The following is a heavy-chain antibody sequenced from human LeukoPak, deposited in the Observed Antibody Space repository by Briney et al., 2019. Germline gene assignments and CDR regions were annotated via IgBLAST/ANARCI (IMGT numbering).Heavy chain of an antibody. CDR1: GGSIRNSFF. CDR2: MHYSGNT. V-gene: IGHV4-39*01. Sequence: SETLSLTCTVSGGSIRNSFFWGWIRQPPGKGLDWIGSMHYSGNTYDNPSLKSRVTISVGTSKNHFSLNLSSVTAADTAVYYCARIRGTGLPDYWGQGTLVTVSS. J-gene: IGHJ4*02. D-gene: IGHD3/OR15-3a*01. CDR3: ARIRGTGLPDY.